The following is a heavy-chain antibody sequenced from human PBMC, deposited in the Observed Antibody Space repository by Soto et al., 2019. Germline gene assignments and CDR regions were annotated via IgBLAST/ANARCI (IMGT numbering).Heavy chain of an antibody. J-gene: IGHJ5*02. Sequence: GESLKISCKGSGYSFTSYWISWVRQMPGKGLEWMGRIDPSDSYTNYSPSFQGHVTISADKSISTAYLQWSSLKASDTAMYYCARNVGRRWYIGWFDTWGQGTLVTVSS. CDR2: IDPSDSYT. V-gene: IGHV5-10-1*01. CDR1: GYSFTSYW. CDR3: ARNVGRRWYIGWFDT. D-gene: IGHD1-1*01.